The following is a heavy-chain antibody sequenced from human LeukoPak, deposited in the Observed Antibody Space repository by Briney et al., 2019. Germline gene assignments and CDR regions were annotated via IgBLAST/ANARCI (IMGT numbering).Heavy chain of an antibody. Sequence: GGSLRLSCAASGFTFSSYAMSWVRQAPGKGLEWVSAISGSGGSTYYADSVKGRFTISRDNSKNTLYLQMNSLRAEDTAVYYCARDQGYCTNGVCYESFYYYYYGMDVWGQGTTVTVSS. CDR1: GFTFSSYA. CDR2: ISGSGGST. V-gene: IGHV3-23*01. D-gene: IGHD2-8*01. CDR3: ARDQGYCTNGVCYESFYYYYYGMDV. J-gene: IGHJ6*02.